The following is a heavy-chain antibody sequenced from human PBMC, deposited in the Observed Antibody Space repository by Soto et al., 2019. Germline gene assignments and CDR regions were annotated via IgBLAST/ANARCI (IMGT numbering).Heavy chain of an antibody. Sequence: GGSLRLSCAASGFTFSSYWMSWVRQAPGKGLEWVANIKQDGSEKYYVDSVKGRFTISRDNAKDSLYLQMNSLRAEDTAVYYCARVIGEGYCSGGSCGELYGMDVWGQGTTVTVSS. CDR1: GFTFSSYW. V-gene: IGHV3-7*03. CDR2: IKQDGSEK. D-gene: IGHD2-15*01. J-gene: IGHJ6*02. CDR3: ARVIGEGYCSGGSCGELYGMDV.